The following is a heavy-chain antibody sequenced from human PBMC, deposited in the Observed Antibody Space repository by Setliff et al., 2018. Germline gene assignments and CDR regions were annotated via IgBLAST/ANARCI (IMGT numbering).Heavy chain of an antibody. V-gene: IGHV3-73*01. CDR1: GLTFSGSA. Sequence: GESLKISCAASGLTFSGSAMHWVRQASGKGLEWVGRIRSKADNYATAYAASVRGRFTISRDDSKNTAYLQMNSLKTEDTAVYYCILIGSSADAFDIWGQGTMVTVSS. CDR2: IRSKADNYAT. CDR3: ILIGSSADAFDI. D-gene: IGHD6-19*01. J-gene: IGHJ3*02.